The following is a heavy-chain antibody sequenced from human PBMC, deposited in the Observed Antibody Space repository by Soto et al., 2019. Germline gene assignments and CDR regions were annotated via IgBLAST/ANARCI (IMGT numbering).Heavy chain of an antibody. D-gene: IGHD4-4*01. J-gene: IGHJ6*02. CDR1: GYTFTDYW. CDR3: AIHISNFRYYYYAMHV. CDR2: IYPGDSDT. V-gene: IGHV5-51*01. Sequence: PGESLKISCKGSGYTFTDYWIGWVRQLPGKGLEWMGIIYPGDSDTRYSPSFQGHVTITVDKSTSTAYLQWNTLKASDTAMYYCAIHISNFRYYYYAMHVWGQGTTVTVSS.